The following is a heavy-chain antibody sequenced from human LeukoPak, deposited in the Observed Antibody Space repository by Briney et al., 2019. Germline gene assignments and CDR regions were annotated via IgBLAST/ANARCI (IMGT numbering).Heavy chain of an antibody. V-gene: IGHV3-53*01. Sequence: GGSLRLSCAASGFTVSSNYMSWVRQTPGKGLEWVSVIYSGGSTYYADSVKGRFTISRDNSKNTLYLQMNSLRAEDTAVYYCARALGEYYYDSSGYYLVYWGQGTLVTVSS. CDR2: IYSGGST. D-gene: IGHD3-22*01. J-gene: IGHJ4*02. CDR3: ARALGEYYYDSSGYYLVY. CDR1: GFTVSSNY.